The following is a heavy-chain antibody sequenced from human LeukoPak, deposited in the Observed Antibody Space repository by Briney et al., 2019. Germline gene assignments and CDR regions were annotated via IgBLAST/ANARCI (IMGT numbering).Heavy chain of an antibody. CDR2: INPKSGGT. J-gene: IGHJ3*01. V-gene: IGHV1-2*02. CDR3: AREAGDNAYDV. Sequence: ASVKVSCKASGYTFTDFYMHLLRQAPGQGLEWMGWINPKSGGTRYAQRFQGRVTMTRDTSNSTSYMEVSRLIYDDTAVYYCAREAGDNAYDVWGQGTMVTVSS. D-gene: IGHD2-21*01. CDR1: GYTFTDFY.